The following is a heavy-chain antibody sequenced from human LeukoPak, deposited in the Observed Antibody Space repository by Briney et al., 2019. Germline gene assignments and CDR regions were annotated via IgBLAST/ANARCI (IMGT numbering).Heavy chain of an antibody. D-gene: IGHD1-1*01. CDR2: IIPIFGTA. V-gene: IGHV1-69*01. CDR1: GGTFSSYA. CDR3: ARVSTRYRVEALYYYYMDV. J-gene: IGHJ6*03. Sequence: SVKVSCKASGGTFSSYAISWVRQAPGQGLEWMGGIIPIFGTANYAQKFQGRVTITADESTSTAYMELSSLRSEDTAVYYCARVSTRYRVEALYYYYMDVWGKGTTVTVSS.